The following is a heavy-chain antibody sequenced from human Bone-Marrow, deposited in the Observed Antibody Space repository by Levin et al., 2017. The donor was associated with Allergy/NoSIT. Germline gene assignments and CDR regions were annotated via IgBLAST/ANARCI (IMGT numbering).Heavy chain of an antibody. Sequence: GESLKISCAASGFTFTTYAMTWVRQGPGKGLEWVSYIRASGTNTYYADSVKGRFTISRDNSKNTVLLQMNSLRAEDTALYYCAKERGGYCSPTSCYATAFDIWGQGTMVTVSS. CDR2: IRASGTNT. J-gene: IGHJ3*02. CDR1: GFTFTTYA. D-gene: IGHD2-2*01. CDR3: AKERGGYCSPTSCYATAFDI. V-gene: IGHV3-23*01.